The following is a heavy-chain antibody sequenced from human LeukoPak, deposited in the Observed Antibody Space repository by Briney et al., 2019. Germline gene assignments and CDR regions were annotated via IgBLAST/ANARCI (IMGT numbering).Heavy chain of an antibody. CDR1: GGSVSIFY. J-gene: IGHJ4*02. Sequence: SETLSLTCTVPGGSVSIFYWSWIRQPPGKGLEWIGYIYNTGYTDYNASLKRRVTISIDTTNNQFSLKLTSVTAADTAVYFCARHEWGGSSNFDYWGRGTLVTVSS. CDR3: ARHEWGGSSNFDY. D-gene: IGHD1-26*01. CDR2: IYNTGYT. V-gene: IGHV4-59*08.